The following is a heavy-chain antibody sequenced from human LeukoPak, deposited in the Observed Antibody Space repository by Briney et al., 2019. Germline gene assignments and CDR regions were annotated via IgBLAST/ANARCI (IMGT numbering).Heavy chain of an antibody. CDR1: GFTFSSYA. J-gene: IGHJ4*02. CDR2: ISYDGSNK. Sequence: GGSLRLSCAASGFTFSSYAMHWVRQAPGKGLEWVAVISYDGSNKYYADSVKGRFTISRDNSKNTLYLQMNSLRAEDTAVYYCARDRGFARPPYSSSWNYYFDYWGQGTLVTVSS. D-gene: IGHD6-13*01. CDR3: ARDRGFARPPYSSSWNYYFDY. V-gene: IGHV3-30-3*01.